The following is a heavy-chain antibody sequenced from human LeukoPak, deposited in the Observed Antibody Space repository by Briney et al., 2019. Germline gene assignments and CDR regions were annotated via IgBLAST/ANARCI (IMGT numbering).Heavy chain of an antibody. Sequence: PGGSLRLSCAASGFTVSSNYMSWVRQAPGKGLEWVSVIYSGGSTYYADSVKGRFIISRDNSKNTLYLQMNSLRAEDTAVYYCARFITMVRGRGFDYWGQGTLVTVSS. V-gene: IGHV3-66*01. D-gene: IGHD3-10*01. CDR2: IYSGGST. CDR3: ARFITMVRGRGFDY. CDR1: GFTVSSNY. J-gene: IGHJ4*02.